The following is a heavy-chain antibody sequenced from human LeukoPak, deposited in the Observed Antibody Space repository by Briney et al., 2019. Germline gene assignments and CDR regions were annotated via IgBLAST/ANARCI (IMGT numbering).Heavy chain of an antibody. J-gene: IGHJ5*02. CDR1: GYTFTSYG. CDR3: ARGYCSSTSCYIEDNWFDP. Sequence: ASVKVSRKASGYTFTSYGISWVRQAPGQGLEWMGWISAYNGNTNYAQKLQGRVTMTTDTSTSTAYTELRSLRSDDTAVYYCARGYCSSTSCYIEDNWFDPWGQGTLVTVSS. D-gene: IGHD2-2*02. CDR2: ISAYNGNT. V-gene: IGHV1-18*01.